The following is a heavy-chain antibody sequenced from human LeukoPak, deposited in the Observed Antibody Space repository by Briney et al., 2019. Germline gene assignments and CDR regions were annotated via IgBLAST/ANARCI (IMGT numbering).Heavy chain of an antibody. CDR2: ISDSSGTT. CDR1: EFSVGSNY. CDR3: AKDDRWLQFCC. V-gene: IGHV3-23*01. D-gene: IGHD5-24*01. J-gene: IGHJ4*02. Sequence: GGSLRLSCAASEFSVGSNYMTWVRQAPGKGLEWVSVISDSSGTTYYADSVKGRFTIFRDNSKNTLYLQMNSLRAEDTAVYYCAKDDRWLQFCCWGQGTLVTVSA.